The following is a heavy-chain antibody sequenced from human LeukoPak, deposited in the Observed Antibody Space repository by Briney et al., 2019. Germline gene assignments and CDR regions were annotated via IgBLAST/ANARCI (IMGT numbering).Heavy chain of an antibody. CDR2: ISSTSSTI. CDR1: GFTFSSYS. CDR3: ARGGTGTMFD. Sequence: GGSLRLSCAASGFTFSSYSMNWVRQAPGKGLEWVSSISSTSSTIYYADSVKGRFTISRDNAKNSLYLQMNSLRAEDTAVYYCARGGTGTMFDWGQGTLVTVSS. J-gene: IGHJ4*02. V-gene: IGHV3-48*01. D-gene: IGHD1-7*01.